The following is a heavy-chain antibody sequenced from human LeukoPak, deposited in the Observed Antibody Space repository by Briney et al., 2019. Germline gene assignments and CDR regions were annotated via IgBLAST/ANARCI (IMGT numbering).Heavy chain of an antibody. D-gene: IGHD2/OR15-2a*01. CDR3: ARHASNSCRSDP. CDR1: GGSVIGGSGYY. CDR2: LYYSGST. V-gene: IGHV4-39*01. Sequence: TSETLSLTCTVSGGSVIGGSGYYWGWVRQSPGKGLEWIGSLYYSGSTYYNPSLNSRVSISVDTSKNQFSLNLSSVTAADTAVYYCARHASNSCRSDPWGQGTLVTVSS. J-gene: IGHJ5*02.